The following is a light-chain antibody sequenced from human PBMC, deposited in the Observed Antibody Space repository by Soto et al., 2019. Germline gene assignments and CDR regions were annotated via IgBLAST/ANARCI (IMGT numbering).Light chain of an antibody. Sequence: IQMTQSPSSLSASVGDGVTLTCRASHTIATYLNWYQQKPGQVPEVLIYGASRLHVGVPSRFTGSGYGTDFTLTINNLQPEDFATYYCLQDYNYAWTFGQGTKVEIK. CDR2: GAS. CDR3: LQDYNYAWT. CDR1: HTIATY. J-gene: IGKJ1*01. V-gene: IGKV1-39*01.